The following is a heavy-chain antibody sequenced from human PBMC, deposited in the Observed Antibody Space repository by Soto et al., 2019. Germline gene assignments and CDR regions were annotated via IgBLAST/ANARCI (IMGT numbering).Heavy chain of an antibody. D-gene: IGHD2-15*01. CDR2: IESGGST. CDR1: GFTVSSSY. V-gene: IGHV3-53*02. CDR3: AKDLGPLRLLNYYFYRLDV. J-gene: IGHJ6*02. Sequence: EVQLVETGGGVIQRGGSLRLSCNASGFTVSSSYMSWVRQAPGMGLEWVAVIESGGSTHYADSVKGRFTISRDNSKNMIYLQLHTLRAEDTAVYYCAKDLGPLRLLNYYFYRLDVWGQGTTVTVSS.